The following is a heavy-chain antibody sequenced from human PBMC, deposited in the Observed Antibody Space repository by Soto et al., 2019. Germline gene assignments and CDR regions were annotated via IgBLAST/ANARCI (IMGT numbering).Heavy chain of an antibody. Sequence: QVQLVQSGAEVKKSGASVKVSCKASGYTFTGYYIHWVRQAPGQGPEWMGEISPNSGGTKYAQRFQGRVTMTRDTSITTVYMEVSNLSPDDTAVYYCGKGRSGDVGVFYWGQGTLATVYS. V-gene: IGHV1-2*02. J-gene: IGHJ4*02. CDR2: ISPNSGGT. CDR1: GYTFTGYY. CDR3: GKGRSGDVGVFY. D-gene: IGHD1-26*01.